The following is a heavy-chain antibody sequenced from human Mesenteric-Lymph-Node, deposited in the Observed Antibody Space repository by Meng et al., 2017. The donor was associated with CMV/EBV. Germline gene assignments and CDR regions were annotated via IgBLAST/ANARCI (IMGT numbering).Heavy chain of an antibody. Sequence: GESLKISCAASGFSFNDYCMSWIRQAPGKGLEWVSYITSSGGTVYYSDSVKGRFTISRDNARNSLFLQMHSLRAEDTAVYYCARGVVLGAFDIWGQGTMVTVSS. CDR1: GFSFNDYC. CDR3: ARGVVLGAFDI. CDR2: ITSSGGTV. J-gene: IGHJ3*02. D-gene: IGHD2-15*01. V-gene: IGHV3-11*04.